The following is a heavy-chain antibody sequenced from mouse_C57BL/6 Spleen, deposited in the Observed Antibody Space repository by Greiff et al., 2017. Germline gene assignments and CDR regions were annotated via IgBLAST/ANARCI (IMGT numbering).Heavy chain of an antibody. J-gene: IGHJ2*01. Sequence: QVQLQQPGAELVKPGASVKMSCKASGYTFTSYWITWVKQRPGQGLEWIGDIYPGSGSTNYNEKFKSKATLTVDTSSSTAYMQLSSLTSEDSAVYYCARGDYEYDKVFDYWGQGTTLTVSS. D-gene: IGHD2-4*01. V-gene: IGHV1-55*01. CDR3: ARGDYEYDKVFDY. CDR1: GYTFTSYW. CDR2: IYPGSGST.